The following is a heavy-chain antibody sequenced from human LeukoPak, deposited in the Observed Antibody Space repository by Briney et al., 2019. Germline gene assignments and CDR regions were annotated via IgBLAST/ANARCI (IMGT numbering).Heavy chain of an antibody. CDR3: ARDSYLRDSSSSSAFDI. CDR2: INPNSGGT. Sequence: ASVKVSCKASGYTFTGYYMHWVRQAPGQGLEWMGRINPNSGGTNYAQKFQGRVTMTRDTSISTAYMELSRLRSDDTAVYYCARDSYLRDSSSSSAFDIWGQGTMVTVSS. CDR1: GYTFTGYY. D-gene: IGHD6-6*01. J-gene: IGHJ3*02. V-gene: IGHV1-2*06.